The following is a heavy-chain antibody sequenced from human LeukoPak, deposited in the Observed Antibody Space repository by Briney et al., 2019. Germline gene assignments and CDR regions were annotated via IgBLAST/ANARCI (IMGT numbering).Heavy chain of an antibody. CDR2: ISSDGSTT. V-gene: IGHV3-74*01. CDR3: AKGGGFDWLNYYYMDV. CDR1: GFTFSNYW. J-gene: IGHJ6*03. Sequence: GGSLRLSCAASGFTFSNYWMHWVRQGPGEGLVWVSVISSDGSTTSHADSVKGRFTISRDNSKNTLYLQMSSLRAEDTAVYYCAKGGGFDWLNYYYMDVWGKGTTAIISS. D-gene: IGHD3-9*01.